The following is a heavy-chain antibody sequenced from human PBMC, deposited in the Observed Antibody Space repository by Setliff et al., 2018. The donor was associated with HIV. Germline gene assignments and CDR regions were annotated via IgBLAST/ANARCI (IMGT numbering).Heavy chain of an antibody. CDR3: AKAVRYGGYSYFYYGFDV. CDR1: GFTVSNDY. J-gene: IGHJ6*02. V-gene: IGHV3-23*01. D-gene: IGHD2-2*03. CDR2: ITGGGVTT. Sequence: GGSLRLSCAASGFTVSNDYMSWVRQAPGRGLEWVSSITGGGVTTYYADSVKGRFTISRDNSKNTLYLQMNSLRDEDTAIYYCAKAVRYGGYSYFYYGFDVWGQGTTVTVSS.